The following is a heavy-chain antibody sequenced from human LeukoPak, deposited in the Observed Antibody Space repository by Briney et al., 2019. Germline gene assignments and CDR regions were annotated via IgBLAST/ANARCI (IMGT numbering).Heavy chain of an antibody. CDR1: GFTFSTYN. D-gene: IGHD6-13*01. J-gene: IGHJ4*02. Sequence: GRSLRLFCAASGFTFSTYNMHWVRQAPGKGLEWVAVISYDGSNKYYADSVKGRFTISRDDSKNTLYLEMNSLNAEDTAVYYCAKDRAGSWAIDYWGQGTLVTVSS. CDR3: AKDRAGSWAIDY. CDR2: ISYDGSNK. V-gene: IGHV3-30*18.